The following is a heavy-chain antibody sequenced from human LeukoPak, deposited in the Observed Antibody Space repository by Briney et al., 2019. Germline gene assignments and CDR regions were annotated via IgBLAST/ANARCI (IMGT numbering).Heavy chain of an antibody. CDR1: GFTFSSYA. J-gene: IGHJ5*02. CDR3: AKSLRGQWLARLFDP. Sequence: GGSLRLSCAASGFTFSSYAMSWVRQAPGKGLEWVSAISGSGGSTYYADSVKGRFTISRDNSKNTLYLQMNSLRAEDTAVYYCAKSLRGQWLARLFDPWGQGTLVTVSS. CDR2: ISGSGGST. V-gene: IGHV3-23*01. D-gene: IGHD6-19*01.